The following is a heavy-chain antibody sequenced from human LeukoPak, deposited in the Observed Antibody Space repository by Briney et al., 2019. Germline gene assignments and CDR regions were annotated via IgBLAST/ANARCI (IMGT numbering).Heavy chain of an antibody. CDR3: ATTILTGYYAYDY. J-gene: IGHJ4*02. D-gene: IGHD3-9*01. Sequence: GASVTVSCKVSGCTLTELSMHWVRQAPGKGLEWMGGFDPEDGETIYAQKFQGRVTMTEDTSTDTAYMELSSLRSEDTAVYYCATTILTGYYAYDYWGQGTLVTVSS. CDR1: GCTLTELS. CDR2: FDPEDGET. V-gene: IGHV1-24*01.